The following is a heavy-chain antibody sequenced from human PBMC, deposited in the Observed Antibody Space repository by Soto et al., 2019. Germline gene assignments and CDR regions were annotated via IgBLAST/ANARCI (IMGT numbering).Heavy chain of an antibody. J-gene: IGHJ6*02. Sequence: PGGSLRLSCAASGFTFSSYAMHWVRQAPGKGLEWVAVISYDGGNKYYADSVKGRFTISRDNSKNTLYLQMNSLRAEDTAVYYCARSHIAVAGSFYGMDVWGQGTTVTVSS. CDR3: ARSHIAVAGSFYGMDV. CDR2: ISYDGGNK. D-gene: IGHD6-19*01. V-gene: IGHV3-30-3*01. CDR1: GFTFSSYA.